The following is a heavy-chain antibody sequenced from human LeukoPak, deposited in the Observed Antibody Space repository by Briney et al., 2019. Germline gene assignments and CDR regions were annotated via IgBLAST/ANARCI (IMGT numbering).Heavy chain of an antibody. J-gene: IGHJ6*03. CDR2: ISAYNGNT. D-gene: IGHD5-18*01. CDR3: ARDPAAMVTYYYYYMDV. CDR1: GYTFTSYG. Sequence: ASVKVSRKASGYTFTSYGISWVRQAPGQGLEWMGWISAYNGNTNYAQKLQGGVTMTTDTSTSTAYMELRSLRSDDTAVYYCARDPAAMVTYYYYYMDVWGKGTTVTVSS. V-gene: IGHV1-18*01.